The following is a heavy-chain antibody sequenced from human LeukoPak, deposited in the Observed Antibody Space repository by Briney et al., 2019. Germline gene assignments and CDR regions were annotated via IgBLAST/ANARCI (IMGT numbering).Heavy chain of an antibody. CDR2: VSHEGTSK. J-gene: IGHJ4*02. D-gene: IGHD4-23*01. Sequence: GGSLRLSCAASGYPFSGSDIHWVRQAPGKGLEWVAFVSHEGTSKFYAESVKGRFGISRDNSKSTTYLQMNGLRPDDTAVYYCARVLFGSVGGYWGQGTLVTASS. V-gene: IGHV3-30*03. CDR3: ARVLFGSVGGY. CDR1: GYPFSGSD.